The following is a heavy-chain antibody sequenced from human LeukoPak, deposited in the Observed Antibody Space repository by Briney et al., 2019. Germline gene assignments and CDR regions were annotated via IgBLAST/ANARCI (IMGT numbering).Heavy chain of an antibody. Sequence: GGSLRLSCAASGFTFSSYAMSWVRQAPGKGLEWVSAISGSGGSTYYADSVKGRFTISRDNSKNTLYLQMNSLRAGDTAVYYCAKGNYDFWSGYPGLSYFDYWGQGTLVTVSS. V-gene: IGHV3-23*01. CDR1: GFTFSSYA. D-gene: IGHD3-3*01. J-gene: IGHJ4*02. CDR3: AKGNYDFWSGYPGLSYFDY. CDR2: ISGSGGST.